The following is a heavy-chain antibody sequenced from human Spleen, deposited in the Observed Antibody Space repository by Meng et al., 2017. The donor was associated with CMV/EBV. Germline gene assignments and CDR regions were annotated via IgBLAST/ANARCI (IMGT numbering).Heavy chain of an antibody. V-gene: IGHV1-46*01. D-gene: IGHD3-22*01. J-gene: IGHJ5*02. CDR1: TSYY. CDR2: INPSGGST. CDR3: ARECPYYYDSSGHTENWFDP. Sequence: TSYYMHWVRQAPGQGLEWMGIINPSGGSTSYAQKFQGRVTMTRDTSTSTVYMELSSLRSEDTAVYYCARECPYYYDSSGHTENWFDPWGQGTLVTVSS.